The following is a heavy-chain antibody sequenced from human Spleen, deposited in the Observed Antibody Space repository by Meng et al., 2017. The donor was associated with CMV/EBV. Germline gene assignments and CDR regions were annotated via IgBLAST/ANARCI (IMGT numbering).Heavy chain of an antibody. V-gene: IGHV4-34*01. CDR3: ARGGVVPANYYYYGMDV. CDR2: INHSGST. CDR1: GGSFSGYY. Sequence: GSLRLSCAVYGGSFSGYYWSWIRQPPGKGLEWIGEINHSGSTNYNPSLKSRVTISVDTSKNQFSLKLSSVTAADTAVYYCARGGVVPANYYYYGMDVWGQGTLVTVSS. D-gene: IGHD2-2*01. J-gene: IGHJ6*02.